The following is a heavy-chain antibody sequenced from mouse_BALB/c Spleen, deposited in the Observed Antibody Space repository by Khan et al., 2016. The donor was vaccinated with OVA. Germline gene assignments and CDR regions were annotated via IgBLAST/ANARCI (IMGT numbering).Heavy chain of an antibody. CDR1: VSSITSDYA. CDR3: ARDDSRYNHSMDY. D-gene: IGHD1-3*01. J-gene: IGHJ4*01. CDR2: IGSSGST. Sequence: EVQLQESRPRLVKPSQSLSLTCTVTVSSITSDYAWNWIRQFPGNKLECLGYIGSSGSTNYNPALKSRISITRDTSKYQFFLQLNSATTEDTATYYWARDDSRYNHSMDYCGQGTSVTV. V-gene: IGHV3-2*02.